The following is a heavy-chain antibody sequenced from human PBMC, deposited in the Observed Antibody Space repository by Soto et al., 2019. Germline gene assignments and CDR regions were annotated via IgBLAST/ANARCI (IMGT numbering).Heavy chain of an antibody. V-gene: IGHV2-5*02. D-gene: IGHD3-22*01. CDR3: AHSECSGWAYYYDSSGYYCGAFDI. J-gene: IGHJ3*02. CDR2: IYWDDDK. CDR1: GFSLSTSGVG. Sequence: QITLKESGPTLVKPTQTLTLTCTFSGFSLSTSGVGVGWIRQPPGKTLEWLALIYWDDDKRYSPSLKSRLTITKDTSKNQVVLTMTNMDPVDTATYYCAHSECSGWAYYYDSSGYYCGAFDIWGQGTMVTVSS.